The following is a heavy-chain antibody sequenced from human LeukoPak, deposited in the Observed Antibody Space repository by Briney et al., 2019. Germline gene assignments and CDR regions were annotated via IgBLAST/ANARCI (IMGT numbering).Heavy chain of an antibody. J-gene: IGHJ4*02. Sequence: GGSLRLSCAASGFTFSSYGMHWVRQAPGKGLEWVAFIRYDGSNKYYADSVKGRFTISRDNSKNTLYLQMNSLRAEDTAVYYCAKDRVRGRFGEQYYFDYWGQGTLVTVSS. CDR1: GFTFSSYG. D-gene: IGHD3-10*01. CDR2: IRYDGSNK. CDR3: AKDRVRGRFGEQYYFDY. V-gene: IGHV3-30*02.